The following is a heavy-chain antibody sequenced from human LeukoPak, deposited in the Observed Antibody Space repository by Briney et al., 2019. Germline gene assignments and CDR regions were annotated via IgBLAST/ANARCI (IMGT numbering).Heavy chain of an antibody. J-gene: IGHJ5*02. CDR2: INPNSGGT. CDR3: ARACSGGTCYSDNWFDP. D-gene: IGHD2-15*01. CDR1: GGTFSSYA. Sequence: ASVKVSCKASGGTFSSYAISWVRQAPGQGLEWVGRINPNSGGTNYAQRFQGRVTMTRDTSLSTTYMDLSRLRSDDTAVYYCARACSGGTCYSDNWFDPWGQGTLVTVSS. V-gene: IGHV1-2*06.